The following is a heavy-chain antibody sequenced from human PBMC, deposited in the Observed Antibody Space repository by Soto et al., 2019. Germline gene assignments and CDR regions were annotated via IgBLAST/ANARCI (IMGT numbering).Heavy chain of an antibody. V-gene: IGHV4-34*01. CDR3: ARGESSIAAAAGFDY. Sequence: NLSLTCAVYGGSFSGYYWSWIRQPPGKGLEWIGEINHSGSTNYNPSLKSRVTISVDTSKNQFSLKLSSVTAADTAVYYCARGESSIAAAAGFDYWGQGTLVTVYS. CDR2: INHSGST. CDR1: GGSFSGYY. D-gene: IGHD6-13*01. J-gene: IGHJ4*02.